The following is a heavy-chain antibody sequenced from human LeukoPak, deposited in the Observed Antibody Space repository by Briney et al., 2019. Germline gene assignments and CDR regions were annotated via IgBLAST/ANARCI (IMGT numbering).Heavy chain of an antibody. J-gene: IGHJ4*02. CDR2: ISSNGGST. CDR1: GFTFISFA. D-gene: IGHD5-24*01. Sequence: PGGSLEPPGEASGFTFISFAMHWVRKAPGKGWEYFSAISSNGGSTYYANSVKGRFTISRDNSKNTLYLQMGSLRAEDMAVYYCARVEMATTSFDYWGQGTLVTVSS. V-gene: IGHV3-64*01. CDR3: ARVEMATTSFDY.